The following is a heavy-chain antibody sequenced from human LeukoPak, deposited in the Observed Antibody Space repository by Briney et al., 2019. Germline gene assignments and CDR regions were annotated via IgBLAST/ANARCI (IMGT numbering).Heavy chain of an antibody. D-gene: IGHD3-22*01. J-gene: IGHJ4*02. CDR3: SRRRSGFLDY. V-gene: IGHV3-15*01. CDR2: IKSQTDGGTA. Sequence: PGGCLRLSCEASGFTFNNAWMTWVRQAPGKGLEWVGLIKSQTDGGTADYAAPVKGRFSISRDDSKNTPYLQMNSLKTEDTAVYYCSRRRSGFLDYWGQGTLVTVSS. CDR1: GFTFNNAW.